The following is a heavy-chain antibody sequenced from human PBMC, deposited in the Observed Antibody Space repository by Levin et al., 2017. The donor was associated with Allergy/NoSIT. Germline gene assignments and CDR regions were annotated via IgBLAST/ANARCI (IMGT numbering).Heavy chain of an antibody. Sequence: GGSLRLSCAASGFIFSSYSMSWVRQAPGKGLEWLSIISGGSDYILYADSVKGRFTISRDNAKNSLYLQMNILGAEDTAIYYCARDFGPTWGWQAFDIWGHGTMVTVSS. CDR2: ISGGSDYI. CDR1: GFIFSSYS. D-gene: IGHD7-27*01. CDR3: ARDFGPTWGWQAFDI. V-gene: IGHV3-21*01. J-gene: IGHJ3*02.